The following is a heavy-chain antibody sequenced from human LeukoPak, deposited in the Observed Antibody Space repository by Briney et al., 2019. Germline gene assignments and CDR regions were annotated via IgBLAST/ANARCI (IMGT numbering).Heavy chain of an antibody. CDR1: GFTFGDYA. CDR3: TRDRGAYNLYGY. Sequence: LRLSCTASGFTFGDYAMSWIRQAPGKGLEWVGFIRSKAYGETADYAASVKGRFTISRDDSKAIAYLQMNSLKTEDTAVYHCTRDRGAYNLYGYWGQGTLVTVSS. J-gene: IGHJ4*02. V-gene: IGHV3-49*03. CDR2: IRSKAYGETA. D-gene: IGHD1-1*01.